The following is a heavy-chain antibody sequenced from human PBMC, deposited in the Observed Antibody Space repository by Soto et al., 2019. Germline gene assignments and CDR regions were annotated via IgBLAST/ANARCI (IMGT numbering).Heavy chain of an antibody. D-gene: IGHD3-3*01. CDR2: IYWDDDT. V-gene: IGHV2-5*02. CDR1: GFSLSTTGVG. Sequence: QITLKESGPALVKPTQTLTLTCTFSGFSLSTTGVGVGWIRQPPGKALEWLALIYWDDDTRYSSSLRSRLSITTVPSQNQVVLRMTNMDPADTGTYFCAHRRVGRELDYWGQGTLVTVSS. J-gene: IGHJ4*02. CDR3: AHRRVGRELDY.